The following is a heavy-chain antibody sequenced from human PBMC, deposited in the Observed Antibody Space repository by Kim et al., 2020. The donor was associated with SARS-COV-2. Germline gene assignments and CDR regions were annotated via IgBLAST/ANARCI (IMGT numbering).Heavy chain of an antibody. Sequence: SETLSLTCTVSGGSISSYYWSWIRQPPGKGLEWIGYIYYSGSTNYNPSLKSRVTISVDTSKNQFSLKLSSVTAADTAVYYFARRRGRGSGYGYYYYYMDVWGKGTTVTVSS. CDR1: GGSISSYY. CDR3: ARRRGRGSGYGYYYYYMDV. CDR2: IYYSGST. J-gene: IGHJ6*03. D-gene: IGHD3-22*01. V-gene: IGHV4-59*08.